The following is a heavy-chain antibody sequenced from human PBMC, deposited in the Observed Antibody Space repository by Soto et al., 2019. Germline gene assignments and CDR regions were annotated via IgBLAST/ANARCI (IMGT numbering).Heavy chain of an antibody. CDR2: ISARGGSS. V-gene: IGHV3-23*01. J-gene: IGHJ4*02. CDR1: GFSFSSYA. CDR3: AKGSIEYSASVDN. Sequence: DVHLLESGGGLVQPGGSLRLSVAASGFSFSSYAMVWVRQAPGKGLEWVAVISARGGSSYFADSGKGRFTLSRDNSKNVLSLEMNSLRAEDTAIYFCAKGSIEYSASVDNWGQGTLVVVSS. D-gene: IGHD5-12*01.